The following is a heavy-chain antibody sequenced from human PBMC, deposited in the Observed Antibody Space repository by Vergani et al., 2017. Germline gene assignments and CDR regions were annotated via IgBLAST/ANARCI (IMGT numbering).Heavy chain of an antibody. V-gene: IGHV4-30-4*08. D-gene: IGHD2-2*01. CDR2: IYYSGST. J-gene: IGHJ6*02. CDR1: GGSISSGDYY. CDR3: AMDLRSEKYCGSTSCPSACDGMDF. Sequence: QVQLQESGPGLVKPSQTLSLTCTVSGGSISSGDYYWSWIRQPPGKGLEWIGYIYYSGSTYYNPSLKSRVTMSVDTSKNQFSLKLSSVTAADTAVYYCAMDLRSEKYCGSTSCPSACDGMDFWGQGTTVTVSS.